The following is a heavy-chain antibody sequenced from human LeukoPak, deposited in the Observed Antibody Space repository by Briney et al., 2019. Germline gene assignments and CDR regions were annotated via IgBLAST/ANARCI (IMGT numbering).Heavy chain of an antibody. J-gene: IGHJ5*02. Sequence: GGSLRLSCAASGFTFSSYAMSWVRQAPGKGLGWVSAISGSGGSTYYADSVKGRFTISRDNSKNTLYLQMNSLRAEDTAVYCCAKVSMVNLSDPWGQGTLVTVSS. V-gene: IGHV3-23*01. CDR3: AKVSMVNLSDP. CDR1: GFTFSSYA. D-gene: IGHD5-18*01. CDR2: ISGSGGST.